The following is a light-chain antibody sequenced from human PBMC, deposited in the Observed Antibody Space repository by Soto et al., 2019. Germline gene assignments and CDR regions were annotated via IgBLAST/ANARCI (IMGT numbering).Light chain of an antibody. J-gene: IGKJ1*01. CDR2: GAS. Sequence: EIVLTQSPGTLSLSPGERATLSCRASQSVSSSYLAWYQQKPGQAPRLLIYGASSRDTGIPDRFSGSGSGTNFTLTISRLEPEDFAVYYCQHYGSSPRTFGQGTKVQ. V-gene: IGKV3-20*01. CDR1: QSVSSSY. CDR3: QHYGSSPRT.